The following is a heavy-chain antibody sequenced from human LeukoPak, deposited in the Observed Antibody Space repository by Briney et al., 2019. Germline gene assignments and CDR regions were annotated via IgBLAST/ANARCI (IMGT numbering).Heavy chain of an antibody. D-gene: IGHD6-13*01. V-gene: IGHV4-39*01. Sequence: GSLRLSCAASGFTFSSYAMSWVRQPPGKGLEWIGSIYYSGSTYYNPSLKSRVTISVDTSENQFSLKVSSMTAADTAVYYCARSTGSSNFDPWGQGTLVTVSS. CDR2: IYYSGST. CDR1: GFTFSSYA. J-gene: IGHJ5*02. CDR3: ARSTGSSNFDP.